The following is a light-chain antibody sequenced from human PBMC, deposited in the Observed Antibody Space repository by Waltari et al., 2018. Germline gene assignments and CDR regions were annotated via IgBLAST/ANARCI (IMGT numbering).Light chain of an antibody. Sequence: QSALTQPPSASGSPGQSVTISCTGTSSDVGGYNYVSWYQQHPGKAPKLMIYGVSQRPAGVPGRFSGSKSGNTASLIVSGLQAEDEADYYCSSYAGSNVLFGGGTKLTVL. CDR2: GVS. CDR3: SSYAGSNVL. V-gene: IGLV2-8*01. CDR1: SSDVGGYNY. J-gene: IGLJ2*01.